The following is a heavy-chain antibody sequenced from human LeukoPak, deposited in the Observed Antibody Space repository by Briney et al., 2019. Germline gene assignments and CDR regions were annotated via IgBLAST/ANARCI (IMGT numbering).Heavy chain of an antibody. CDR3: AKDLGYCSSTSCYYYYMDV. J-gene: IGHJ6*03. V-gene: IGHV3-23*01. Sequence: PGGSLRLSCAASGFTFSSYAMIWVRQAPGKGLEWVSAISGSGGSTYYADSVKGRFTISRDNSKNTLYLQMNSLRAEDTAVYYCAKDLGYCSSTSCYYYYMDVWGKGPRSPSP. D-gene: IGHD2-2*01. CDR1: GFTFSSYA. CDR2: ISGSGGST.